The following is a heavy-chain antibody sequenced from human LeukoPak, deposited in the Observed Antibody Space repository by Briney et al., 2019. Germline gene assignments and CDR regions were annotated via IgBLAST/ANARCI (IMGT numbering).Heavy chain of an antibody. CDR2: ISSSSSYI. CDR3: AKVISRGNYYYYGMDV. V-gene: IGHV3-21*04. J-gene: IGHJ6*02. CDR1: GFTFSSYS. Sequence: GGSLRLSCAASGFTFSSYSMNWVRQAPGKGLEWVSSISSSSSYIYYADSVKGRFTISRDNAKNSLYLQMNSLRAEDTALYYCAKVISRGNYYYYGMDVWGQGTTVTVSS. D-gene: IGHD2-21*01.